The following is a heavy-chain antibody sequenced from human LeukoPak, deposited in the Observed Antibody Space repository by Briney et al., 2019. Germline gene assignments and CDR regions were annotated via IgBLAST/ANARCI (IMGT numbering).Heavy chain of an antibody. V-gene: IGHV3-30*04. CDR2: ISYDGSIK. CDR3: AKAHCSSTSCPFDI. D-gene: IGHD2-2*01. J-gene: IGHJ3*02. Sequence: GRSLRLSCAASGFTFSNFAMHWVRQAPGKGLEWVAVISYDGSIKYYADSVKGRFTISRDNSKNTLYLQMNSLRAEDTAVYYCAKAHCSSTSCPFDIWGQGTMVTVSS. CDR1: GFTFSNFA.